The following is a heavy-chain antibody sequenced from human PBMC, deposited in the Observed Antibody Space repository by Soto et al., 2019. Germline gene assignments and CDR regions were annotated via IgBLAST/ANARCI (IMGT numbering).Heavy chain of an antibody. CDR1: GQSFSGHS. V-gene: IGHV4-34*01. CDR3: ARGSGIVALPGELEDVNYDY. J-gene: IGHJ4*02. D-gene: IGHD1-1*01. Sequence: QVQLQQWGAGLVNPSETLSLSCAVYGQSFSGHSWAWIRQPPGKGLEWIGEINESGSTYYNPSLKSRVTLSTDTSKNQFSLKLSSVSAADTAAYFCARGSGIVALPGELEDVNYDYWGQGTLVNVSS. CDR2: INESGST.